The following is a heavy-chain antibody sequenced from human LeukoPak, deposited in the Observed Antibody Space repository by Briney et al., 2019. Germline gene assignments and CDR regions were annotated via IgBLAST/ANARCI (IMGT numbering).Heavy chain of an antibody. D-gene: IGHD5-24*01. J-gene: IGHJ4*02. V-gene: IGHV1-2*06. Sequence: ASVKVSCKVVAYDFTGYHIHWVRLAPGQGPEWMGRLNPNAGHAVYAFKFQGRVTITRDTSSSTAYMEVTRLTSDDTALYYCAKDRDGADRIILWGQGTLVTVSS. CDR1: AYDFTGYH. CDR2: LNPNAGHA. CDR3: AKDRDGADRIIL.